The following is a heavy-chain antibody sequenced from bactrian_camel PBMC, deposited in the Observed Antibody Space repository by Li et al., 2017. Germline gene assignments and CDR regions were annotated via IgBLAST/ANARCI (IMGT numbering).Heavy chain of an antibody. CDR2: ISPDGSS. J-gene: IGHJ4*01. V-gene: IGHV3S53*01. Sequence: HVQLVESGGGSVQAGGSLRLSCTAPGFLSHDCHIEYDRQATGKQREYVSSISPDGSSTYRSTVKGRFSISKDNAKNTLYLQMNSLNTEDTAMYYCAAAAGLLGGTCLDVRSVDYWGQGTQVTVS. D-gene: IGHD7*01. CDR1: GFLSHDCH. CDR3: AAAAGLLGGTCLDVRSVDY.